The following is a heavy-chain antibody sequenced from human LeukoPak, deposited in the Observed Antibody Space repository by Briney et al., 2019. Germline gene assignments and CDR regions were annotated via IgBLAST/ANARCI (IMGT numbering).Heavy chain of an antibody. CDR3: AREGRRFSSIAAPRAYYYYMDV. CDR2: IYHSGST. CDR1: GGSISSGSYY. Sequence: PSETLSLTCTVSGGSISSGSYYWSWIRQPPGKGLEWIGYIYHSGSTYYNPSLKSRVTISVDRSKNQFSLKLSSVTAADTAVYYCAREGRRFSSIAAPRAYYYYMDVWGKGTTVTVSS. D-gene: IGHD6-6*01. J-gene: IGHJ6*03. V-gene: IGHV4-30-2*01.